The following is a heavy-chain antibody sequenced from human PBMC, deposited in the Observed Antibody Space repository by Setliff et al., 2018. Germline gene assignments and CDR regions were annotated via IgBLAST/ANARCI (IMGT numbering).Heavy chain of an antibody. CDR3: AKSWSGYSDAFDI. Sequence: SETLSLTCSVSGVSTRSYWWSWIRQPPGKELEWIGYIYYSGSTNYNPSLKSRVTISIDTSKNQFSLNLSSVTAADTAMYYCAKSWSGYSDAFDIWGQGTMVT. D-gene: IGHD3-3*01. CDR2: IYYSGST. V-gene: IGHV4-59*12. CDR1: GVSTRSYW. J-gene: IGHJ3*02.